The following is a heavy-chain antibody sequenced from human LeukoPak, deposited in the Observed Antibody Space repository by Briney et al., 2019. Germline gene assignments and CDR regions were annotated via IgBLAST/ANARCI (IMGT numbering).Heavy chain of an antibody. CDR1: GFTFSSYE. CDR3: AKDNAYSSGWLYYFDY. J-gene: IGHJ4*02. V-gene: IGHV3-23*01. CDR2: ISSSGGAT. Sequence: GGSLRLSCAASGFTFSSYEMNWVRQAPGKGLEWVSCISSSGGATYYADSVKGRFTISRDDPHNTLYLQMNSLRAADTAVYYCAKDNAYSSGWLYYFDYWGQGTLVTVSS. D-gene: IGHD6-19*01.